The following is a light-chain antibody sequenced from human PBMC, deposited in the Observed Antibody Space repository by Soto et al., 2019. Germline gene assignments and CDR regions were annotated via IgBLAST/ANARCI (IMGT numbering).Light chain of an antibody. V-gene: IGKV3-15*01. CDR1: QSITTH. CDR3: QQYNTWHRT. CDR2: HSS. J-gene: IGKJ1*01. Sequence: IVMTQSPGTLSLSAGDRATLSCRASQSITTHLAWYQQRPGQAPRLLIYHSSTWATGVPTRFSGSGSGTDFTLTINSLQSEDIAVYYCQQYNTWHRTFGQGTKVDI.